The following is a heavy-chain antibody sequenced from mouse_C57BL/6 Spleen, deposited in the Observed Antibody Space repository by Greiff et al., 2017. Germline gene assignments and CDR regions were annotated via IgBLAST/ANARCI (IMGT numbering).Heavy chain of an antibody. CDR2: ISSGGSYT. V-gene: IGHV5-6*01. D-gene: IGHD1-1*01. CDR1: GFTFSSYG. CDR3: ARELRYYFDY. J-gene: IGHJ2*01. Sequence: EVQRVESGGDLVKPGGSLKLPCAASGFTFSSYGMSWVRQTPDKRLEWVATISSGGSYTYYPDSVKGRFTISRDNAKNTLYLQMSSLKSEDTAMYYCARELRYYFDYWGQGTTLTVSS.